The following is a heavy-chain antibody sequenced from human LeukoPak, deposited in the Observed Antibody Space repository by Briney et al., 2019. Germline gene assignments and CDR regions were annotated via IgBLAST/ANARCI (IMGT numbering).Heavy chain of an antibody. Sequence: SGPTLANPTQTLTLTCTFSGFSLTTSGVGVGWIRQPPGKALEWLALINWDDQKVYSPSLQSRLSITKDTSKNQVVLTMTNVDPVDTATYYCAHRRDSSGYQYRYWFAPWGQGTLVTVSS. CDR2: INWDDQK. J-gene: IGHJ5*02. V-gene: IGHV2-5*02. CDR1: GFSLTTSGVG. CDR3: AHRRDSSGYQYRYWFAP. D-gene: IGHD3-22*01.